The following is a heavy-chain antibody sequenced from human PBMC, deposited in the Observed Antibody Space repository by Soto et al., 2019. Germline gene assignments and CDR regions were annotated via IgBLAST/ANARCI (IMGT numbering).Heavy chain of an antibody. CDR3: TKSSSRVATTDDAFAI. J-gene: IGHJ3*02. CDR1: GFTFDSYC. D-gene: IGHD3-3*01. V-gene: IGHV3-9*01. CDR2: ITWNSGRI. Sequence: PGGSLRLSCAASGFTFDSYCVHWVRQAPGKGLEWVSGITWNSGRIAYADSVKGRFTISRENSKNSLYLHMNSMRAEDTALYYCTKSSSRVATTDDAFAIWGQGTLVTVSS.